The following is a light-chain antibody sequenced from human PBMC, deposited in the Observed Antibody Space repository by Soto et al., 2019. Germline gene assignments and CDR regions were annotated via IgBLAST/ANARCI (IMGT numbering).Light chain of an antibody. CDR1: QTVGTF. V-gene: IGKV3-11*01. J-gene: IGKJ2*01. CDR3: QHRTNWPRT. Sequence: EIVLTQSPATLSLSPGERATLSCRASQTVGTFLDWYQQKPGQAPRLVIYDASKSATGIPARFSGTGSGTDFALTISSIEPEDFAVYYCQHRTNWPRTFGQGTKLDIK. CDR2: DAS.